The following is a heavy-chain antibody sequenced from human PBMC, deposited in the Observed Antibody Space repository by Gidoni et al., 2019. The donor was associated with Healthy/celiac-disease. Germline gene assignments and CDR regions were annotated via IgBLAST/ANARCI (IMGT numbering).Heavy chain of an antibody. CDR2: INHSGST. V-gene: IGHV4-34*01. D-gene: IGHD1-1*01. CDR1: GGSFSGYY. Sequence: QVQLQQWGAVLLKPSETLSLTCAVYGGSFSGYYWSWIRQPPGKGLEWIGEINHSGSTNYNPSLKSRVTISVETSKNQFSLKLSSVTAADTAVYYCAREGDDLDAFDIWGQGTMVTVSS. J-gene: IGHJ3*02. CDR3: AREGDDLDAFDI.